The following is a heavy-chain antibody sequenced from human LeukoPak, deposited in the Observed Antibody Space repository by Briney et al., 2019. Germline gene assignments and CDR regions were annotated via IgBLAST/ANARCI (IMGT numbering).Heavy chain of an antibody. CDR2: IGGSGVSI. CDR1: GFTFTSCA. CDR3: AKLPEEHLNLDY. V-gene: IGHV3-23*01. D-gene: IGHD1-14*01. J-gene: IGHJ4*02. Sequence: PRGSLRLSCAASGFTFTSCAMSSGRQAPGKGLEWGSGIGGSGVSIYYGDSLKGRFSISRDNSKNMLYLQMNSLRVEDTAVYYCAKLPEEHLNLDYWGQGTLVTVSS.